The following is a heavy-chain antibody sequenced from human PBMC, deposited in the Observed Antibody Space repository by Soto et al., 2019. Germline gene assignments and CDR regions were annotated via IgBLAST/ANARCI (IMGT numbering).Heavy chain of an antibody. Sequence: ASVKVSCKASGYTFTSYGISWVRQAPGQGLEWMGWISAYNGNTNYAQKLQGRVTMTTDTSTSTAYMELRSLRPDDTAVYYCARDGIAAAGPHYYYYGMDVWGQGTTVTVSS. CDR1: GYTFTSYG. D-gene: IGHD6-13*01. J-gene: IGHJ6*02. V-gene: IGHV1-18*04. CDR3: ARDGIAAAGPHYYYYGMDV. CDR2: ISAYNGNT.